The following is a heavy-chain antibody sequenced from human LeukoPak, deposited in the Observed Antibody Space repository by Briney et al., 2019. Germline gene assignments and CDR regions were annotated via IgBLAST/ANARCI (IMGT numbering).Heavy chain of an antibody. D-gene: IGHD3-10*01. CDR3: ARVKGQGYYGSGSYLDY. CDR2: IYHSGST. V-gene: IGHV4-34*01. CDR1: GGSFSGYY. J-gene: IGHJ4*02. Sequence: SETLSLTCAVYGGSFSGYYWSWIRQPPGKGLEWIGEIYHSGSTNYNPSLKSRVTISVDKSKNQFSLKLSSVTAADTAVYYCARVKGQGYYGSGSYLDYWGQGTLVTVSS.